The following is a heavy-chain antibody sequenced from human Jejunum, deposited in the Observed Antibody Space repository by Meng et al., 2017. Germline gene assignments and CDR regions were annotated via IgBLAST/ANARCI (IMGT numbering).Heavy chain of an antibody. Sequence: QHSGPGIGTPSNNPPSNVAISGDRVPSNSAAWNWIRESPSRGLEWLGRTYYRSKWYNDYAVSVKSRITINPDTSKNQFSLQLNSVTPEDTAVYYCARAREGGWYFDLWGRGTLVTVSS. CDR1: GDRVPSNSAA. V-gene: IGHV6-1*01. CDR3: ARAREGGWYFDL. J-gene: IGHJ2*01. CDR2: TYYRSKWYN. D-gene: IGHD1-26*01.